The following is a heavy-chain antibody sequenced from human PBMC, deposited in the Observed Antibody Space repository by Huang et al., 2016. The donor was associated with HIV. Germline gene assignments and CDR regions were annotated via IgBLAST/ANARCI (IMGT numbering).Heavy chain of an antibody. J-gene: IGHJ3*01. Sequence: EVQLLESGGGLVQPGGSLRLSCGDSGFTFSTYAMGWVRQAPGKGLEWVSGISGSGGGTYYADSVKGRFTISRDNSNNTLYLQMNSLRVEDTAVYYCAKGGGASPRLHAFDVWGQGTMVTVSS. V-gene: IGHV3-23*01. CDR3: AKGGGASPRLHAFDV. CDR2: ISGSGGGT. D-gene: IGHD5-18*01. CDR1: GFTFSTYA.